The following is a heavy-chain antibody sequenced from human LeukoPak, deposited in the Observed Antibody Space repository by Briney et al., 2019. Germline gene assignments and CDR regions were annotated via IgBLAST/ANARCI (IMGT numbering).Heavy chain of an antibody. CDR1: GVSFSDGRYY. V-gene: IGHV4-31*03. D-gene: IGHD2-2*01. CDR3: ATPYCSSISCLDVFNM. CDR2: KYYSGSA. J-gene: IGHJ3*02. Sequence: PSQTLSLTCTVSGVSFSDGRYYWTWISQHPGKGLVWIGYKYYSGSAKYNPSLKSRLTISIDTSKNQFSLQLSSVTAADTATYYCATPYCSSISCLDVFNMWGEGTRVTVSS.